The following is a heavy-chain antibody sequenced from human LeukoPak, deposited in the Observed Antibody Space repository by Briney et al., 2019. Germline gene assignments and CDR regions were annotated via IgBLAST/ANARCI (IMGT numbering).Heavy chain of an antibody. CDR3: ARDPGYCSSTSCYGIYYYGMDV. D-gene: IGHD2-2*01. Sequence: GGSLRLSCAASGFTFSSYAMHWVRQAPGKGLEWVAVISYDGSNKYYADSVKGRLTISRDNSKNTLYLQMNSLRAEDTAVYYCARDPGYCSSTSCYGIYYYGMDVWGQGTTVTVSS. CDR2: ISYDGSNK. J-gene: IGHJ6*02. V-gene: IGHV3-30*04. CDR1: GFTFSSYA.